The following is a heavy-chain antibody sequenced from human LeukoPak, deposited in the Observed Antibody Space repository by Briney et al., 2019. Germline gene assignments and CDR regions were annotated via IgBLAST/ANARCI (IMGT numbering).Heavy chain of an antibody. J-gene: IGHJ4*02. Sequence: PGGSLRLSCAASGFTFSSYGMHWVRQAPGKGLEWVAVISYDGSNKYYADSVKGRFTISRDNSKNTLYLQMNSLRAEDTAVYYCAKDRALLWFGELSWGQGTLVTVSS. CDR3: AKDRALLWFGELS. D-gene: IGHD3-10*01. V-gene: IGHV3-30*18. CDR1: GFTFSSYG. CDR2: ISYDGSNK.